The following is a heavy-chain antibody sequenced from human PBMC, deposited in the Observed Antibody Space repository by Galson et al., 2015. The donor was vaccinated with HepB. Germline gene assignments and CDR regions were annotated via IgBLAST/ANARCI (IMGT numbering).Heavy chain of an antibody. D-gene: IGHD6-19*01. CDR3: AREVRHSSGWYGSYNWFDP. Sequence: SLRLSCAASGFTFSSYAMHWVRQAPGKGLEWVAVISYDGSNKYYADSVKGRFTISRDNSKNTLYLQMNSLRAEDTAVYYCAREVRHSSGWYGSYNWFDPWGQGTLVTVSS. CDR1: GFTFSSYA. J-gene: IGHJ5*02. CDR2: ISYDGSNK. V-gene: IGHV3-30-3*01.